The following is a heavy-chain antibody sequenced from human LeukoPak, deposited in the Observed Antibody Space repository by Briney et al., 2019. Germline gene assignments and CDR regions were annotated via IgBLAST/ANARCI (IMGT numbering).Heavy chain of an antibody. CDR1: GFTFSSYS. CDR3: ARDVPRGYYPRYFDY. Sequence: PGGSLRLSCAASGFTFSSYSMNWVRQAPGKGLEWVSSISSSSSYIYYADSVKGRFTISRDNAKNSLYLQMNSLRAEDTAVYYCARDVPRGYYPRYFDYWGQGTLVTVSS. J-gene: IGHJ4*02. D-gene: IGHD3-22*01. V-gene: IGHV3-21*01. CDR2: ISSSSSYI.